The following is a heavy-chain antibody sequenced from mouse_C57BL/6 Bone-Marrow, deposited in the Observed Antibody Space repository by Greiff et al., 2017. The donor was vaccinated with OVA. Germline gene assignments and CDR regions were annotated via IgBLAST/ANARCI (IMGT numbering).Heavy chain of an antibody. D-gene: IGHD1-1*01. V-gene: IGHV1-81*01. J-gene: IGHJ4*01. CDR2: IYTRSGNT. CDR3: AKEAYYCGSSPYAMDY. Sequence: QVQLQQSGAELARPGASVKLSCKASGYTFTSYGISWVKQRTGQGLEWIGEIYTRSGNTYYNEKFKGKATLTADKSSSTAYMQLSSLTYEDSAVYYWAKEAYYCGSSPYAMDYWGQGTSVTVSS. CDR1: GYTFTSYG.